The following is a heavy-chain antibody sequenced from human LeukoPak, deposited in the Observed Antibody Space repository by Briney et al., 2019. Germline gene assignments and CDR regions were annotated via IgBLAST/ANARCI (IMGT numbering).Heavy chain of an antibody. J-gene: IGHJ3*02. D-gene: IGHD1-1*01. CDR3: ARGVVILTNDAFDI. CDR2: IYYSGST. Sequence: PSETLSLTCTVSGGSISSYYWSWIRQPPGRGLEWIGYIYYSGSTNYNPSLKSRVTISLDTSKNQFSLNLTSVSAADTAVYYCARGVVILTNDAFDIWGQGTMVTVSS. V-gene: IGHV4-59*01. CDR1: GGSISSYY.